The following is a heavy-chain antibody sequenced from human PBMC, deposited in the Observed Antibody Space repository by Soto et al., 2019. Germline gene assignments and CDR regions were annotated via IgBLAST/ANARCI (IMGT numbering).Heavy chain of an antibody. J-gene: IGHJ4*02. CDR3: ARNTAGNYEY. CDR2: ITGYKGDT. Sequence: QIQLVQSGAEMKTPGASVKVSCKASGYTFTSYGFSWVRQAPGQGLEWMGWITGYKGDTKYAQKFQDRVTMTSDVSTSTAYMELRSLTSDDTAVYYCARNTAGNYEYWGQGTLVTVSS. CDR1: GYTFTSYG. V-gene: IGHV1-18*01. D-gene: IGHD4-17*01.